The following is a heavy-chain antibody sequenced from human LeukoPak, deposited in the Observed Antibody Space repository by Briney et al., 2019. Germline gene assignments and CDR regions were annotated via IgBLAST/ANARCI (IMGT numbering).Heavy chain of an antibody. J-gene: IGHJ4*02. CDR1: GGSISSGDYY. CDR2: IYYSGST. Sequence: SETLSLTCTVSGGSISSGDYYWSWIRQPPGKGLEWIGYIYYSGSTYYNPSLKSRVTISVDTSKNQFSLKLSSVTAADTAVYYCARDYYDSNGYFYYFDDWGQGTLVTVSS. CDR3: ARDYYDSNGYFYYFDD. D-gene: IGHD3-22*01. V-gene: IGHV4-30-4*08.